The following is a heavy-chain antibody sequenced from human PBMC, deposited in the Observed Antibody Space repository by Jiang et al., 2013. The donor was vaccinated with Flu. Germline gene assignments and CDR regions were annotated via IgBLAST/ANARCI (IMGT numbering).Heavy chain of an antibody. V-gene: IGHV1-46*02. Sequence: VQLVESGAEVKKPGASVKVSCKASGYTFKHYYIHWVRQAPGQGLEWLGFVSPSGGSTRYAPVTQGRITMTSDTSTTTVFMELSGLRPDDTAVYYCARVVETARGYFDYWGQGTLVTVS. CDR2: VSPSGGST. D-gene: IGHD2-21*02. J-gene: IGHJ4*02. CDR1: GYTFKHYY. CDR3: ARVVETARGYFDY.